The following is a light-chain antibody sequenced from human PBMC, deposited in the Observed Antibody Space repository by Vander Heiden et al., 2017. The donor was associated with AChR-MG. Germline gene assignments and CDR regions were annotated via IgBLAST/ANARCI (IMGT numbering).Light chain of an antibody. CDR1: RDISKY. J-gene: IGKJ4*01. CDR2: NAS. CDR3: QQEDYLPLT. Sequence: DIQMTQSPSSLSASVGERVTITCQASRDISKYVNWYQQKVGRAPKLLIYNASNLQAGVPSRFSGRGSGTDFTFTITSLHPEDIATYYCQQEDYLPLTFGGRTKVEIK. V-gene: IGKV1-33*01.